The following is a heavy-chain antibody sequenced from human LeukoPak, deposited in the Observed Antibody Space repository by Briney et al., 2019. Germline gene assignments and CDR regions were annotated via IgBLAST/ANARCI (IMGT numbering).Heavy chain of an antibody. D-gene: IGHD6-19*01. CDR1: GFTFSRYG. J-gene: IGHJ4*02. V-gene: IGHV3-33*06. CDR3: AKDTGQWPVRTFDY. CDR2: IWYDGSNR. Sequence: GGSLRLSCAASGFTFSRYGMHWVRQAPGKGLEWVAVIWYDGSNRQYVDSVKGRFTISRDNSKDTLYLQMNSPRAEDTALYYCAKDTGQWPVRTFDYWGQGTLVTVSS.